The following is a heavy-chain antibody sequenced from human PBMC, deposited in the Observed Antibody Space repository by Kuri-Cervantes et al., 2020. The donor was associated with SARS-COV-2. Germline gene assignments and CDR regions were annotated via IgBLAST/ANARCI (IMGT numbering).Heavy chain of an antibody. CDR2: ISAYNGNT. CDR3: ARGHSALKRELLPFDY. Sequence: ASVKVSCKASGYTFTSYGISWVRQAPGQGLEWMGWISAYNGNTNYAQKLQGRVTMTTDTSTSTAYMELRRLRSGDTAVYYCARGHSALKRELLPFDYWGQGTLVTVSS. CDR1: GYTFTSYG. V-gene: IGHV1-18*01. J-gene: IGHJ4*02. D-gene: IGHD1-26*01.